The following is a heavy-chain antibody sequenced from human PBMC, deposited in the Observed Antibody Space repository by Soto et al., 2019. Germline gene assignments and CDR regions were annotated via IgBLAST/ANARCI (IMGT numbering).Heavy chain of an antibody. V-gene: IGHV4-59*08. CDR3: ARYYYYYMDV. Sequence: SETLSLTCTVSGGSISSYYWSWIRQPPGKGLEWIGYIYYSGRTNYNPSLKSRVTISVDTSKNQFSLKLSSVTAADTAVYYCARYYYYYMDVWGKGTTVTVSS. CDR2: IYYSGRT. J-gene: IGHJ6*03. CDR1: GGSISSYY.